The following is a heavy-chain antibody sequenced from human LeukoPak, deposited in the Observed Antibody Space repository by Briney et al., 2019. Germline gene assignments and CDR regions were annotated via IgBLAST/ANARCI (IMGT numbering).Heavy chain of an antibody. D-gene: IGHD3-22*01. J-gene: IGHJ4*02. CDR3: ARRRQFYYYDSSGYYGSFDY. V-gene: IGHV4-34*01. CDR1: GGSFSGYY. Sequence: SETLSLTCAVYGGSFSGYYWSWIRQPPGKGLEWIGEINHSASTNYNPSLKSRVTISVDTSKNQFSLKLSSVTAADTAVYYCARRRQFYYYDSSGYYGSFDYWGQGTLVTVSS. CDR2: INHSAST.